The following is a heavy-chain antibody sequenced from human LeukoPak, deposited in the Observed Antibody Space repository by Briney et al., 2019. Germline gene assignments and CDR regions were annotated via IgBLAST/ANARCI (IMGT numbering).Heavy chain of an antibody. D-gene: IGHD2-21*01. CDR1: GGSISSYY. CDR3: ARDRPHIDANYYYYYYMDV. Sequence: PSETLSLTCTVSGGSISSYYWSWIRQTPGKGLEWIGSIYHSGSTYYNPSLKSRVTISVDTSKNQFSLKLSSVTAADTAVYYCARDRPHIDANYYYYYYMDVWGKGTTVTISS. CDR2: IYHSGST. V-gene: IGHV4-59*12. J-gene: IGHJ6*03.